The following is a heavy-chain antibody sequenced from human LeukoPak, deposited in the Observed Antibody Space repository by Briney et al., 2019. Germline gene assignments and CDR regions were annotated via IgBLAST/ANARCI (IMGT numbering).Heavy chain of an antibody. CDR2: ISSSSSYI. D-gene: IGHD2-2*01. Sequence: PGGSLRLSCAASGFTFSSYSMNWVRQAPGKGLEWVSSISSSSSYIYYADSVKGRFTISRDNAKNSLYLQMNSLRAEDTAVYYCARDPEKYQLLYYYYYYYMDVWGKGTTVTVSS. V-gene: IGHV3-21*01. CDR3: ARDPEKYQLLYYYYYYYMDV. J-gene: IGHJ6*03. CDR1: GFTFSSYS.